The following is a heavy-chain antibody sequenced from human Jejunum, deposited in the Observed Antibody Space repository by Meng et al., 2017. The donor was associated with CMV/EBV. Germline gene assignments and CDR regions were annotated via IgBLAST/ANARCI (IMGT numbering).Heavy chain of an antibody. Sequence: YAIRWVRQDPGQGLEWMGWISTYNGNTNYAQKFQGRVTLTTDTSTTTAYMELRSLRSDDTAVYYCARGALDCSGGSCYHREYYDYWGQGTLVTVSS. CDR2: ISTYNGNT. CDR3: ARGALDCSGGSCYHREYYDY. D-gene: IGHD2-15*01. V-gene: IGHV1-18*01. J-gene: IGHJ4*02. CDR1: YA.